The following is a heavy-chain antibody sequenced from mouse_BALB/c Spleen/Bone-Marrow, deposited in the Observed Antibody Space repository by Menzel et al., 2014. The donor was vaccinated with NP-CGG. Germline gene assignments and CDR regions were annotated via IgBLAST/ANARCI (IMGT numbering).Heavy chain of an antibody. CDR1: GFTFSSYG. CDR3: ARDGYYGFYAMDY. D-gene: IGHD1-1*01. Sequence: EVQGVESGGGLVQPGGSLKLSCAASGFTFSSYGMSWVRQTPDKRLELVATINRTGGSTSYPDTVKGRLTLSRDNARNTLYLQMSSLKAEDTAVYYCARDGYYGFYAMDYWGQGTSGTVSS. V-gene: IGHV5-6-3*01. CDR2: INRTGGST. J-gene: IGHJ4*01.